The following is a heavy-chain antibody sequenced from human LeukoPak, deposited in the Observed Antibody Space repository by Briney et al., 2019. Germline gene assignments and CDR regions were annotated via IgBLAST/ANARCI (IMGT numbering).Heavy chain of an antibody. CDR3: ARDPWEFDD. Sequence: GASVKVSCKASRGTFSTSGISWVRQAPGQGLEWMGGIIPVFGTATYAQKFQGRVTITADESTSTVYMELSSLRSEDTAVYYCARDPWEFDDWGQGTLVIVSS. D-gene: IGHD1-26*01. CDR1: RGTFSTSG. V-gene: IGHV1-69*01. J-gene: IGHJ4*02. CDR2: IIPVFGTA.